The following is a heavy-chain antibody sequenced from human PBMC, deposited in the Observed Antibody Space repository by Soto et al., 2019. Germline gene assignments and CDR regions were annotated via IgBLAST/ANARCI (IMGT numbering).Heavy chain of an antibody. D-gene: IGHD3-22*01. CDR1: GGTFSSYA. Sequence: QVQLVQSGAEVKKPGSSVKVSCKASGGTFSSYAISWVRQAPGQGLEWMGGIIPIFGTANYAQKFQGRVTITADESTSPAYMELSSLRSEDTAVYYCARWHYYDSSGYYYYYYGMDVWGQGTTVTVSS. CDR3: ARWHYYDSSGYYYYYYGMDV. J-gene: IGHJ6*02. V-gene: IGHV1-69*01. CDR2: IIPIFGTA.